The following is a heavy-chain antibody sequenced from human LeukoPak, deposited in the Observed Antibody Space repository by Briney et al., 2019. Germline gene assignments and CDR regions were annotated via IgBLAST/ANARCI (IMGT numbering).Heavy chain of an antibody. D-gene: IGHD2-2*01. CDR1: GFTFSSYA. J-gene: IGHJ6*03. CDR2: ISSNGGST. V-gene: IGHV3-64*01. CDR3: TRELTGYCSTNSCPRLYQYYYMDV. Sequence: GGSLRLSRAASGFTFSSYAMHWVRQAPGKGLESVSAISSNGGSTYYANSVQGRFTISRDNSKNTLYLQMGSLRAEDMAVYYCTRELTGYCSTNSCPRLYQYYYMDVWGKGTTVTVSS.